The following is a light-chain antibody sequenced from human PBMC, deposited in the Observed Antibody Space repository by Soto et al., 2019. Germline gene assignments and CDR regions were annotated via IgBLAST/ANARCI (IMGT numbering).Light chain of an antibody. J-gene: IGLJ1*01. CDR2: DVR. CDR3: SSYPTISTYV. V-gene: IGLV2-14*01. CDR1: SSDVGGYNY. Sequence: QSVLTQPASVSGSPGQSITISCTGTSSDVGGYNYVSWYQQHPGKAPKLMIYDVRNRPSGVSNRFSGSKSVNTASLTISGLQAEDEADYYCSSYPTISTYVLGTATKVTVL.